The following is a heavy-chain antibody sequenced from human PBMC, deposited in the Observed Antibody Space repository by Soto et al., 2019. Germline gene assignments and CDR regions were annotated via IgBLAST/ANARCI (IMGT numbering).Heavy chain of an antibody. CDR2: IYYSGST. CDR3: ASLGRSRNYGMDV. D-gene: IGHD2-2*01. Sequence: LCGGSISSGGYYWSWIRQHPGKGLEWIGYIYYSGSTYYNPSLKSRVTISVDTSKNQFSLKLSSVTAADTAVYYCASLGRSRNYGMDVWGQGTTVTVSS. V-gene: IGHV4-31*02. J-gene: IGHJ6*02. CDR1: GGSISSGGYY.